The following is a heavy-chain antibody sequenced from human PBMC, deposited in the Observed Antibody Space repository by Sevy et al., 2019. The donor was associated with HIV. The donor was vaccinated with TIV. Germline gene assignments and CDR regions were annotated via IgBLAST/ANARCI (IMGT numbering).Heavy chain of an antibody. V-gene: IGHV1-46*03. CDR2: INPSGGST. Sequence: ASVKVSCKASGYTFTSYYMHWVRQAPGQGLEWMGIINPSGGSTSYAQKFQGRVTMTRDTSTSTVYMGLSSLRSEDTAVYYCAREGSSSSKFTWFDPWGQGTLVTVSS. J-gene: IGHJ5*02. CDR1: GYTFTSYY. CDR3: AREGSSSSKFTWFDP. D-gene: IGHD6-6*01.